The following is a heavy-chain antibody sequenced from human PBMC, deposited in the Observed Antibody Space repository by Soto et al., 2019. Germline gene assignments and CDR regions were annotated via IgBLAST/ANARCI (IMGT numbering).Heavy chain of an antibody. CDR1: GFTFSTSA. CDR3: AKSLNINWKNWFDP. Sequence: QLLESGGGLVQPGGSLTLSCAASGFTFSTSAMNWVRQAPGKGLEWVSLTSDSGGRTYYADSVKGRFTISRDNSKNTLYLQMNSLRAEDTAVYYCAKSLNINWKNWFDPWGQGTLVTVSS. V-gene: IGHV3-23*01. CDR2: TSDSGGRT. J-gene: IGHJ5*02. D-gene: IGHD1-1*01.